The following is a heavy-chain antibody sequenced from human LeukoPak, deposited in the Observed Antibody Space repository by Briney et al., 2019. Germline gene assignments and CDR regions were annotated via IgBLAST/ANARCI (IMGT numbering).Heavy chain of an antibody. CDR3: ARNMGDWGRAFDF. Sequence: GGSLRLSCVASGFAFSTYNMNWVRQAPGKGLEWVSYISSGSRTIYYADSVKGRFTISRDNAKNSLYLQMNSLRDEDTAVYYCARNMGDWGRAFDFWGQGTMVTVSS. CDR1: GFAFSTYN. J-gene: IGHJ3*01. CDR2: ISSGSRTI. V-gene: IGHV3-48*02. D-gene: IGHD7-27*01.